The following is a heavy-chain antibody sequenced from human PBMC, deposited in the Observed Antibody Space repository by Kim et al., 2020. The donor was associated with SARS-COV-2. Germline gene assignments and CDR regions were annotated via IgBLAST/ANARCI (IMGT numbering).Heavy chain of an antibody. CDR1: GGSFSGYY. Sequence: SETLSLTCAVYGGSFSGYYWSWIRQPPGKGLEWIGEINHSGSTNYNPSLKSRVTISVDTSKNQFSLKLSSVTAADTAVYYCAREGSGSYAPYYGMDVWGQGTTVTVSS. J-gene: IGHJ6*02. CDR2: INHSGST. D-gene: IGHD1-26*01. CDR3: AREGSGSYAPYYGMDV. V-gene: IGHV4-34*01.